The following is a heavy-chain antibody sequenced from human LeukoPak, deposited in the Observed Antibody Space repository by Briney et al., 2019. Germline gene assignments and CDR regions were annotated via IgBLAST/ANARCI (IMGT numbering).Heavy chain of an antibody. CDR1: GYTFTSYG. Sequence: ASVKVSCKASGYTFTSYGISWVRQAPGQGLEWTGWISAYNGNTNYAQKLQGRVTMTTDTSTSTAYMELRSLRSDDTAVYYCARDRLCSSTSCYGDAFDIWGQGTMVTVSS. CDR2: ISAYNGNT. V-gene: IGHV1-18*01. CDR3: ARDRLCSSTSCYGDAFDI. J-gene: IGHJ3*02. D-gene: IGHD2-2*01.